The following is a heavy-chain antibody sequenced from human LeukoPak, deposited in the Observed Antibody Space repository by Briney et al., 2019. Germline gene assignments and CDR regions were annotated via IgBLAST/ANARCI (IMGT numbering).Heavy chain of an antibody. CDR1: GYTFTSYY. Sequence: ASVKVSCKASGYTFTSYYMHWVRQAPGQGLEWVGIINPSGGSTSYAQKFQGRVTMTRDTSTSTVYMELSSLRSEDTAVYYCARAQGYGYNGPWAFDIWGQGTMVTVSS. CDR2: INPSGGST. J-gene: IGHJ3*02. CDR3: ARAQGYGYNGPWAFDI. V-gene: IGHV1-46*01. D-gene: IGHD5-24*01.